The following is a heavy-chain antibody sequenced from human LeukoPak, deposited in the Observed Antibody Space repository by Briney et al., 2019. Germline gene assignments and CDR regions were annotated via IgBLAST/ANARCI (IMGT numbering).Heavy chain of an antibody. V-gene: IGHV6-1*01. J-gene: IGHJ4*02. CDR2: TYYRSKWFN. CDR1: GDSVSCDTAA. CDR3: ARDFWGRFDY. D-gene: IGHD7-27*01. Sequence: SQTLSLTCAISGDSVSCDTAAWNWIRQSPSRGLEWLGRTYYRSKWFNEYAVSVKSRIIINPDTSKNQFSLQVNSVTPEDTAVYYCARDFWGRFDYWGQGTPVTVSS.